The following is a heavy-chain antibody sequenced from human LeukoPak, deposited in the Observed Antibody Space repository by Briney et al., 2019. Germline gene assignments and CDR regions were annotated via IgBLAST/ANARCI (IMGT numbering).Heavy chain of an antibody. Sequence: ASVKVSCKASGYTFTGYNLHWVRQAPGQGLQWVGWINPNSGDTHYAQMFQGRVTMTRDTAINTAYMELRRVRSDDTAVYYCARSAQYSSAWFTGSFDYWGQGTLVTVSS. CDR1: GYTFTGYN. CDR3: ARSAQYSSAWFTGSFDY. V-gene: IGHV1-2*02. J-gene: IGHJ4*02. CDR2: INPNSGDT. D-gene: IGHD6-13*01.